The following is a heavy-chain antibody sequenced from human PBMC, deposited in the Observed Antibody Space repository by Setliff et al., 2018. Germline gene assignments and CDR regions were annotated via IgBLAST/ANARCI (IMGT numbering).Heavy chain of an antibody. D-gene: IGHD3-16*01. J-gene: IGHJ4*02. CDR1: GYTFTGYY. CDR3: ARDGGEY. CDR2: INPNSGGT. V-gene: IGHV1-2*06. Sequence: ASVKVSCKASGYTFTGYYMHWVRQAPGQGLEWMGRINPNSGGTNYAQKFQGRVTITADKSTSTAYMELNSLRAEDTAVYYCARDGGEYWGQGTLVTVSS.